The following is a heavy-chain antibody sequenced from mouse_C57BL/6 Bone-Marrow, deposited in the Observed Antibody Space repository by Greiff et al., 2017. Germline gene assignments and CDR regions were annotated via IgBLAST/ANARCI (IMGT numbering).Heavy chain of an antibody. Sequence: QVQLQQSGPGLVQPSQSLSITCTVSGFSLTSYGVHWVRQSPGKGLEWLGVIWSGGSTDYNAAFISRLSISKDNSKSQVFFTMNSLQADDTAIYYCARKKSNWDRYYYAMDYWGQGTSVTVSS. CDR1: GFSLTSYG. D-gene: IGHD4-1*01. V-gene: IGHV2-2*01. J-gene: IGHJ4*01. CDR2: IWSGGST. CDR3: ARKKSNWDRYYYAMDY.